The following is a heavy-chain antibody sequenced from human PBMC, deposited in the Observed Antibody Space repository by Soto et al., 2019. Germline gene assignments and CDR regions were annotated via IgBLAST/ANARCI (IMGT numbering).Heavy chain of an antibody. J-gene: IGHJ6*02. CDR1: GDSISSYY. V-gene: IGHV4-4*07. D-gene: IGHD3-22*01. CDR3: AGDKGYYYDGMDV. CDR2: IYTSGNT. Sequence: SETLSLTCTVSGDSISSYYWSWIRQPAGKGLEWIGRIYTSGNTQYNPSLWSRVTMSVGTSKNQLSLKLSSVTAADTAVYFCAGDKGYYYDGMDVWGQGTTVTVSS.